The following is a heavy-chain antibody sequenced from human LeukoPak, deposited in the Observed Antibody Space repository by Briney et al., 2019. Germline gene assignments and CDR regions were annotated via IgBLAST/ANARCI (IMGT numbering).Heavy chain of an antibody. J-gene: IGHJ3*02. CDR3: ASEISAGYCSGGSCYSGAFDI. CDR1: GGSISSYY. Sequence: PSETLSLTCTVSGGSISSYYWSWIRQPAGKGLEWIGRIYTSGSTNYNPSLKSRVTISVDRSKNQFSLKLSSVTAADTAVYYCASEISAGYCSGGSCYSGAFDIWGQGTMVTVSS. D-gene: IGHD2-15*01. V-gene: IGHV4-4*07. CDR2: IYTSGST.